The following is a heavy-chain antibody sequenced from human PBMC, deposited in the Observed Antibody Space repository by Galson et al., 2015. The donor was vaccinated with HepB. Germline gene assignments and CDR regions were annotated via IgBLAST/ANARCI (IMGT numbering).Heavy chain of an antibody. CDR2: ISWNSGSI. CDR1: GFTFDDHG. CDR3: AKDRTDYYYGMDV. V-gene: IGHV3-9*01. J-gene: IGHJ6*02. Sequence: SLRLSCAASGFTFDDHGMHWVRQVPGKGLEWVSGISWNSGSIKYADSVKGRFTISRDNAKNSLYLQMNSLRAEDTALYYCAKDRTDYYYGMDVWGQGTTVTVSS.